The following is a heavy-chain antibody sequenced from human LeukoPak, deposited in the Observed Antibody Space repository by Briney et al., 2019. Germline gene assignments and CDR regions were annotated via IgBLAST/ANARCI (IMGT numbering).Heavy chain of an antibody. CDR1: GGSISSSNW. CDR2: IYHSGST. D-gene: IGHD6-13*01. J-gene: IGHJ6*03. CDR3: ARLTPQQQLVLDYYYMDV. V-gene: IGHV4-4*02. Sequence: SETLSLTCAVSGGSISSSNWWSWVRQPPGKGLEWIGEIYHSGSTNYNPSLKSRVTISVDKSKNQFSLKLSSVTAADTAVYYCARLTPQQQLVLDYYYMDVWGKGTTVTVSS.